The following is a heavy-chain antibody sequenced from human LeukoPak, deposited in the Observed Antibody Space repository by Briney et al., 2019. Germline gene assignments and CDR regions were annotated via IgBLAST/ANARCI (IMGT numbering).Heavy chain of an antibody. V-gene: IGHV4-38-2*02. J-gene: IGHJ4*02. Sequence: SETLSLTCTVSGYSISSGYYWGWIRQPPGKGLEWTGSIYHSGSTYYNPSLKSRVTISVDTSKNQFSLKLSSVTAADTAVYYCARGGGYYYGSVDFDYWGQGTLVTVSS. CDR2: IYHSGST. CDR1: GYSISSGYY. D-gene: IGHD3-10*01. CDR3: ARGGGYYYGSVDFDY.